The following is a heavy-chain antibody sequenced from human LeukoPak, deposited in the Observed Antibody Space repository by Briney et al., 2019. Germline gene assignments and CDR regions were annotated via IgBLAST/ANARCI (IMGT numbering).Heavy chain of an antibody. CDR3: ARAGYSSAWNWFDP. CDR2: IFYSGST. J-gene: IGHJ5*02. D-gene: IGHD6-25*01. Sequence: SETLSLTCTVSGGSISSYYWSWIRQPPGKGLEWIGYIFYSGSTTYNPSLKSRVIISVDTSKNQFSLKLSSVTAADTAVYYCARAGYSSAWNWFDPWGQGTLVTVS. V-gene: IGHV4-59*01. CDR1: GGSISSYY.